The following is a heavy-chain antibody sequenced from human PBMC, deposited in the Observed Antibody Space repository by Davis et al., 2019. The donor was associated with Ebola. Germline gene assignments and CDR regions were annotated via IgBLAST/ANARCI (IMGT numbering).Heavy chain of an antibody. Sequence: GESLKIPCAASGFTFSGSAMHWVRQASGKGLEWVGRIRSKANSYATAYAASVKGRFTISRDDSKNTAYLQMNSLKTEDTAVYYCTRPGYSGYDYADDYWGQGTLVTVSS. CDR1: GFTFSGSA. CDR2: IRSKANSYAT. D-gene: IGHD5-12*01. CDR3: TRPGYSGYDYADDY. V-gene: IGHV3-73*01. J-gene: IGHJ4*02.